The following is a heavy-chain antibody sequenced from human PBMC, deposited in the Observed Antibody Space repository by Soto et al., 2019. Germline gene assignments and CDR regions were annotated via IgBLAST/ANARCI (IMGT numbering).Heavy chain of an antibody. Sequence: HPGGSLRLSCAASGFTFSSYAMSWVRQAPGKGLEWVSAISGSGGSTYYADSVKGRFTISRDNSKNTLYLQMNSLRAEDTAVYYCAKHPPMVRGSTLRYYFDYWGQGTLVTVSS. J-gene: IGHJ4*02. V-gene: IGHV3-23*01. CDR1: GFTFSSYA. CDR2: ISGSGGST. CDR3: AKHPPMVRGSTLRYYFDY. D-gene: IGHD3-10*01.